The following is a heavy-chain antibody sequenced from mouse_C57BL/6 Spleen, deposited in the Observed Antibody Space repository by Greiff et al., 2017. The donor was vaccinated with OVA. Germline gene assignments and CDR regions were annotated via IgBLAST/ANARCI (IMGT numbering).Heavy chain of an antibody. CDR2: IYPGDGDT. Sequence: QVQLQQSGPELVKPGASVKISCKASGYAFSSSWMNWVKQRPGKGLEWIGRIYPGDGDTNYNQKFKGKATLTVDKSSSTAYMQLSSLTSEDSAVYYCAIGGVYFDYWGQGTTLTVSS. D-gene: IGHD3-3*01. CDR1: GYAFSSSW. J-gene: IGHJ2*01. CDR3: AIGGVYFDY. V-gene: IGHV1-82*01.